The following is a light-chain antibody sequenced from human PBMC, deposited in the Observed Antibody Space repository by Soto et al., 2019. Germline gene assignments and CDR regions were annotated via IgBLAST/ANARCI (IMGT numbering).Light chain of an antibody. CDR1: QSVGSY. CDR3: QQYNNWPFS. V-gene: IGKV3-11*01. J-gene: IGKJ5*01. Sequence: EFVLTQSPSTLSLSPGERATLSCRASQSVGSYLAWYQQKPGQAPRLLIYDASNRATGIPARFSGSGSETDFTLTISGLQSEDSAVYFCQQYNNWPFSFGQGTRLEIK. CDR2: DAS.